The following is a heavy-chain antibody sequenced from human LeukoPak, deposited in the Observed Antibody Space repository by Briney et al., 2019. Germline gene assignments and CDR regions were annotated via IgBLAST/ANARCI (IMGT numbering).Heavy chain of an antibody. Sequence: ASVKVSCTGSGYTFTSYGICWVRLAPGPGLEWMGGISAYNGNTNNAQNLQGRVTLTTDTSTSTAYMELRSLRSDDTAVYNCARDRSRSSYDVSFLFDYWGQGTLVTVSS. CDR3: ARDRSRSSYDVSFLFDY. J-gene: IGHJ4*02. V-gene: IGHV1-18*01. CDR2: ISAYNGNT. CDR1: GYTFTSYG. D-gene: IGHD1-26*01.